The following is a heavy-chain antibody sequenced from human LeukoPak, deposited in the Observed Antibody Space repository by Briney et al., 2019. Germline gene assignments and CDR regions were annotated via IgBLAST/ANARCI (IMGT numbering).Heavy chain of an antibody. V-gene: IGHV3-11*01. CDR1: GFTFTDYY. D-gene: IGHD1-7*01. Sequence: GGSLRLSCAASGFTFTDYYMGWIRQAAGKGLEWLSYISGSGTTMFYADSVKGRFTISRDNAKNSVDLQMNSLRAEDTAVYYCGSDFGSVGTKRSFDLWGQGTMVTVSS. CDR2: ISGSGTTM. CDR3: GSDFGSVGTKRSFDL. J-gene: IGHJ3*01.